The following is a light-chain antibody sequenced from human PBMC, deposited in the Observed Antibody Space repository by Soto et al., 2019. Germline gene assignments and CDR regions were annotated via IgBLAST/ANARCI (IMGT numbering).Light chain of an antibody. CDR3: QQRSTWPPFS. J-gene: IGKJ3*01. CDR1: QSIGSY. CDR2: DAS. V-gene: IGKV3-11*01. Sequence: EIVLTQSPATLSLSLGERATLSCRASQSIGSYLAWYQHKLGQPPRLLIYDASNRATGIPVRFSGSGSGTDFTITISSPEPEDFAVYYCQQRSTWPPFSFGPGTKVDIK.